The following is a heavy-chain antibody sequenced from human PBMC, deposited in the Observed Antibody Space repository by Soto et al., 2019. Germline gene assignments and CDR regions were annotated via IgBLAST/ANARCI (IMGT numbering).Heavy chain of an antibody. CDR2: IYPGDSDT. J-gene: IGHJ6*02. CDR3: AKDRGESLSPYCSGGSCKNYYYYGMDV. CDR1: GYSFASYW. Sequence: GESLKISCQGSGYSFASYWIGWVRQMPGKDLEWMGIIYPGDSDTRYSPSFQGQVTISADKSLRTAYLQWTSLKASDTALYYCAKDRGESLSPYCSGGSCKNYYYYGMDVWGQGTTVTVSS. V-gene: IGHV5-51*01. D-gene: IGHD2-15*01.